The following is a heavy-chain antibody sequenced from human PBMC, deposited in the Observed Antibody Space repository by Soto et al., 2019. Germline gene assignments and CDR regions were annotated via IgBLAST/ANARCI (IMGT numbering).Heavy chain of an antibody. CDR2: IYYSGST. V-gene: IGHV4-59*08. D-gene: IGHD6-19*01. Sequence: PSETLSLTCTVSGGSISSYYWSWIRQPPGKGLEWIGYIYYSGSTNYNPSLKNRVTISVDTSKNQFSLKLSSVTAADTAVYYCARQGIAVTPRDAFDIWGQGTMVTVSS. CDR1: GGSISSYY. CDR3: ARQGIAVTPRDAFDI. J-gene: IGHJ3*02.